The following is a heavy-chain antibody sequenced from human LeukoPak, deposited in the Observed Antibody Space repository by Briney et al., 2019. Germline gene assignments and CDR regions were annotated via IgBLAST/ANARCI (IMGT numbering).Heavy chain of an antibody. J-gene: IGHJ6*03. V-gene: IGHV3-7*01. Sequence: GGSLRLSCEGSGFTFSNYWMGWVRQAPGKGLQWVANIKTDGSEKYYVDSVKGRFTISRDNAKNSLYLQMDSLRAEDAAVYYCARHYDFWSGYYYYMDVWGKGTTVTVSS. D-gene: IGHD3-3*01. CDR1: GFTFSNYW. CDR3: ARHYDFWSGYYYYMDV. CDR2: IKTDGSEK.